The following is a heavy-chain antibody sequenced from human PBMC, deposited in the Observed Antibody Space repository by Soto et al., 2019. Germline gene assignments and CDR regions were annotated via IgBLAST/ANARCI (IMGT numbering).Heavy chain of an antibody. D-gene: IGHD3-9*01. CDR2: IIPILGIA. CDR3: ARDYDILTGYSKAAWFDP. J-gene: IGHJ5*02. Sequence: SVKVSCKASGGTFSSYTISWVRQAPGQGLEWMGRIIPILGIANYAQKFQGRVTITADKSTSTAYMELSSLRSGDTAVYYCARDYDILTGYSKAAWFDPWGQGTLVTVSS. V-gene: IGHV1-69*04. CDR1: GGTFSSYT.